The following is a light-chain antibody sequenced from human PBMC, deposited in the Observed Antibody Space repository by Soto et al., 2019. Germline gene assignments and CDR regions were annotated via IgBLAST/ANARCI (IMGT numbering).Light chain of an antibody. Sequence: EIVLTQSPGTLSLSPGEXATLSCRASQSVSSSYLAWYQQKPGQAPRLLIYGASSRATGIPDRFSGSGSGTDFTLTISRLEPEDFAVYYCQQYGSSPPTFGQGTKV. V-gene: IGKV3-20*01. CDR3: QQYGSSPPT. J-gene: IGKJ1*01. CDR1: QSVSSSY. CDR2: GAS.